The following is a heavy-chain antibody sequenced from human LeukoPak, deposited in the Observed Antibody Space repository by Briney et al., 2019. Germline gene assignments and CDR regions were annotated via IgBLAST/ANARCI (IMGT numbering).Heavy chain of an antibody. CDR2: ISSNGGST. CDR3: ARGGQGYYDSSGLLGY. V-gene: IGHV3-64*01. J-gene: IGHJ4*02. D-gene: IGHD3-22*01. Sequence: GGSLRLSCAASGFTFSSYAMHWVRQAPGKGLEYVSAISSNGGSTYYANSVKGRFTISRDNSKNTLYLQMGSLRAEDMAVYYCARGGQGYYDSSGLLGYWGQGTLVTVSS. CDR1: GFTFSSYA.